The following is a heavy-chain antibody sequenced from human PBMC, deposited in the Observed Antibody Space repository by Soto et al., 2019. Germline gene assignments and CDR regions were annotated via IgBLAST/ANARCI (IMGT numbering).Heavy chain of an antibody. J-gene: IGHJ4*02. Sequence: QVQLVESGGGVVQPGRSLRLSCAASGFTFSSYAMHXXXXXXXXXXXXGAVLTYDERNKYYDASVKGRFTVSRDNSKXXXXXXXXXXXXXXXXXXXXXXXXXXXXXXXXXVYWGKGTLVSVPT. CDR1: GFTFSSYA. CDR3: XXXXXXXXXXXXXVY. CDR2: LTYDERNK. V-gene: IGHV3-30-3*01.